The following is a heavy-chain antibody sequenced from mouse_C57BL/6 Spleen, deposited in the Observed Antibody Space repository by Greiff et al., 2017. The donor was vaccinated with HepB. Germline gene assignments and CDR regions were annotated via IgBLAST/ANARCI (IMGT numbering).Heavy chain of an antibody. CDR2: IDPSDSET. V-gene: IGHV1-52*01. Sequence: QQSCKASGYTFTSYWMHWVKQRPIQGLEWIGNIDPSDSETHYNQKFKDKATLTVDKSSSTAYMQLSSLTSEDSAVYYCARRAYYAMDYWGQGTSVTVSS. J-gene: IGHJ4*01. D-gene: IGHD3-3*01. CDR1: GYTFTSYW. CDR3: ARRAYYAMDY.